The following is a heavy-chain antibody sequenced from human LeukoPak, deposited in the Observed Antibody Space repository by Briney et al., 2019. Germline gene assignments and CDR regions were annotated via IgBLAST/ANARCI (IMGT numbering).Heavy chain of an antibody. CDR1: GFTFSSYW. CDR3: TRHQEHMITFGGVMEAFDY. V-gene: IGHV3-7*03. Sequence: GGSLRLSCAASGFTFSSYWMSWVRQAPGKGLEWVANIKQDGSVKYYVDSVKGRFTISSDSAKNSLYLQMNSLKTEDTAVYYCTRHQEHMITFGGVMEAFDYWGQGTLVTVSS. D-gene: IGHD3-16*01. J-gene: IGHJ4*02. CDR2: IKQDGSVK.